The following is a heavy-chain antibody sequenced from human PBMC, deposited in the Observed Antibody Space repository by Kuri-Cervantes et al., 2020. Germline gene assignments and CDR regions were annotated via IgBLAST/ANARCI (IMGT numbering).Heavy chain of an antibody. CDR1: GFTFSSYA. CDR3: AAGEGDRARGIVVVYNDY. D-gene: IGHD3-22*01. CDR2: ISYDGSNK. J-gene: IGHJ4*02. Sequence: GGSLRLSCAASGFTFSSYAMHWVRQAPGKGLEWVAVISYDGSNKYYADSVKGRFTISRDNSKNTLYLQMNSLRAEDTAVYYCAAGEGDRARGIVVVYNDYWGQGTLVTVSS. V-gene: IGHV3-30-3*01.